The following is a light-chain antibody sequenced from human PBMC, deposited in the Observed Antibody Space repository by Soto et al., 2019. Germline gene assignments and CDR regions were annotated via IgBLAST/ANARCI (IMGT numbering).Light chain of an antibody. CDR1: SSDVGGYNY. J-gene: IGLJ1*01. Sequence: QSALTQPASVSGSPGQSITISCTGYSSDVGGYNYVSWYQQHPGKAPKLMIYEVSNRPSGVSNRFSGSKSGNTASLTISGLQAEDEADYYCSSYTSSSTLVFGTGTKVTVL. CDR2: EVS. V-gene: IGLV2-14*01. CDR3: SSYTSSSTLV.